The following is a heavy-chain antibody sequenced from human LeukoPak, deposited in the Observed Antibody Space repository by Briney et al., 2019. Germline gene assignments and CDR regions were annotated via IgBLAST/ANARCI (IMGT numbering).Heavy chain of an antibody. J-gene: IGHJ6*03. Sequence: GGSLRLSCAASGFTFSNYGMHWVRQAPGKGLEWVAFIRYDGTNKYYADSVKGRFTISRDNSKNTLYLQMNSLRAEDTAVYYCAKGSKAVVFTRDHYMDVWGKGTTVTISS. CDR3: AKGSKAVVFTRDHYMDV. CDR2: IRYDGTNK. V-gene: IGHV3-30*02. CDR1: GFTFSNYG. D-gene: IGHD3-22*01.